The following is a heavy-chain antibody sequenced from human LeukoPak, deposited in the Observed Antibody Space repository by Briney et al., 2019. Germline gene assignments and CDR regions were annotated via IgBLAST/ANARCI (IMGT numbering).Heavy chain of an antibody. D-gene: IGHD2-2*01. CDR1: GFTFSDYY. V-gene: IGHV3-11*04. J-gene: IGHJ4*02. CDR2: ISSSGGTK. CDR3: ATLSHYALDY. Sequence: GGSLRLSCAVSGFTFSDYYMTWIRQAPGKGLEWVSHISSSGGTKYYADSVKGRFTISRDNAKNSLYLQMNSLRAEDTAVYYCATLSHYALDYWGQGTLVTVSS.